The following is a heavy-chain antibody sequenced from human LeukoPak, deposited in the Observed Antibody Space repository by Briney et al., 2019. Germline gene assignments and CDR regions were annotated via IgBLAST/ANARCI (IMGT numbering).Heavy chain of an antibody. J-gene: IGHJ4*02. CDR2: ISSSGSYI. D-gene: IGHD2-2*01. CDR3: ASKYQLLWGIDY. CDR1: GFTFSSYS. V-gene: IGHV3-21*01. Sequence: PGGSLRLSCAASGFTFSSYSMNWVRQAPGKGLEWVSSISSSGSYIYYADSVKGRFTISRDNAKNSLYLQMNSLRAEDTAVYYCASKYQLLWGIDYWGQGTLVTVSS.